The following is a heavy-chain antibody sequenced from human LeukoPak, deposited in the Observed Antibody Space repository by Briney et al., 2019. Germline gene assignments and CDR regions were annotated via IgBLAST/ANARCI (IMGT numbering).Heavy chain of an antibody. CDR1: GGSISSYY. J-gene: IGHJ4*02. V-gene: IGHV4-59*08. CDR3: ASILLWFGEPDFDY. D-gene: IGHD3-10*01. Sequence: SETLSLTCTVSGGSISSYYWSWIRQPPGKGLEWIGSIYHSGSTYYNPSLKSRVTISVDTSKNQFSLKLSSVTAADTAVYYCASILLWFGEPDFDYWGQGTLVTVSS. CDR2: IYHSGST.